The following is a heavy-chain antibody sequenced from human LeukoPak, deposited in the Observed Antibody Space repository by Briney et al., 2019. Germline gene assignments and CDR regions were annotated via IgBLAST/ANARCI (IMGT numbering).Heavy chain of an antibody. CDR1: GFHFSSYG. CDR3: AKEAAGSWTGYFDY. V-gene: IGHV3-30*18. J-gene: IGHJ4*02. CDR2: ISYDGSTT. D-gene: IGHD6-13*01. Sequence: GGSLRLSCAASGFHFSSYGIQWVRQAPGEGLEWVAVISYDGSTTEYADSVKGRFAVSRDNFKKMVYLQMNRLRGEDTAVYYCAKEAAGSWTGYFDYWGQGTRVTVSS.